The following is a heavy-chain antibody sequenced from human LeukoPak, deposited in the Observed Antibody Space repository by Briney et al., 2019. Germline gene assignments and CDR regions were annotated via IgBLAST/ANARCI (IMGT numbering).Heavy chain of an antibody. CDR2: IWYDGTNT. D-gene: IGHD2-15*01. CDR1: GVTFSSYD. J-gene: IGHJ3*02. Sequence: PGRSLRLSCAASGVTFSSYDMHWARQPPGQGLEWVGVIWYDGTNTYYADSVKGRFTISRDNSKNTLYLQMNSLRAEDTAVYYCARDFCSGGSCYPDAFDIWGQGTMVTVSS. V-gene: IGHV3-33*01. CDR3: ARDFCSGGSCYPDAFDI.